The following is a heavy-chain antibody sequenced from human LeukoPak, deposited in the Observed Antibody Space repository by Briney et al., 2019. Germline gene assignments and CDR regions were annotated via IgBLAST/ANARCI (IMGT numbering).Heavy chain of an antibody. V-gene: IGHV4-39*01. D-gene: IGHD5-18*01. CDR1: GGSISSGSYY. Sequence: PSETLSLTCTVSGGSISSGSYYWSWLRLPPGKGLEWIGSIYYSGSTYYNPSLKSRVTISVDTSKNQFSLKLTSVTAADTAVYYCARGRGYSYGQNWFDPWGQGTLVTVSS. CDR2: IYYSGST. J-gene: IGHJ5*02. CDR3: ARGRGYSYGQNWFDP.